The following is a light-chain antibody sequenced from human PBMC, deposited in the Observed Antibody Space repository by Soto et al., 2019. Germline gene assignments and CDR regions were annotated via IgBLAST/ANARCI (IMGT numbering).Light chain of an antibody. CDR2: GAS. CDR1: QSVSSN. J-gene: IGKJ5*01. CDR3: QQYYTWPLT. Sequence: EIGITQSPATLSVSPVERASLSCRASQSVSSNLAWYQQKPGQAPRLLIYGASSRATGIPVRFSGSGSGTEFTLTISSLQSEDFAVYYCQQYYTWPLTFGQGTRLEIK. V-gene: IGKV3-15*01.